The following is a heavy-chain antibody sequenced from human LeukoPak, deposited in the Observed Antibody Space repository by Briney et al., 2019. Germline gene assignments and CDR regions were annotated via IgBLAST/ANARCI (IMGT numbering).Heavy chain of an antibody. J-gene: IGHJ5*02. D-gene: IGHD3-3*01. CDR3: AKDRTIFGVVITDLWFDP. CDR2: ISGSGGST. V-gene: IGHV3-23*01. CDR1: GFTFSSYA. Sequence: GGSLRLSCAASGFTFSSYAMSWVRQAPGKGLEWVSAISGSGGSTYYADSVKGRFTISRDNSKNTLYLQMNSLRAEDTTVYYCAKDRTIFGVVITDLWFDPWGQGTLVTVSS.